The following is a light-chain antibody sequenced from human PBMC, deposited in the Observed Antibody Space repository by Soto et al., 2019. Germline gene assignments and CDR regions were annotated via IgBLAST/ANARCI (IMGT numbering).Light chain of an antibody. CDR2: DVS. J-gene: IGLJ1*01. Sequence: QSALTQPASVSGSPGQSIAISCTGTSSDVGGYEYVSWYQHHPGKAPKVMIYDVSYRPSGVSNRFSGSKSGNTASLTISGLQAEDEADYYCCSYAGSSTHYVFGTGSKVTVL. CDR1: SSDVGGYEY. V-gene: IGLV2-14*03. CDR3: CSYAGSSTHYV.